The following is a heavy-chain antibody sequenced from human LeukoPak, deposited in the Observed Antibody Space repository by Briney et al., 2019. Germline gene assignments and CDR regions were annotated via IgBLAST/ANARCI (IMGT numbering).Heavy chain of an antibody. V-gene: IGHV4-39*01. CDR3: ARVGRSGFGVFTNFDY. J-gene: IGHJ4*02. CDR2: IYYSGNT. CDR1: GGSIGSSSYY. D-gene: IGHD3-10*01. Sequence: PSETLSLTCTVSGGSIGSSSYYWGWIRQPPGKGLEWIRSIYYSGNTYYNPSLKSRATISVDTSKNQFSLKLSSVTAADTAMYYCARVGRSGFGVFTNFDYWGQGTLVTVSS.